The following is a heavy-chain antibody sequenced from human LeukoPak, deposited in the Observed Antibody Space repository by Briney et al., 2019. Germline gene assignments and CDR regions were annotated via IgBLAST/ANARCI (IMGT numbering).Heavy chain of an antibody. CDR1: GFTFSSYW. CDR2: IKQDGSEK. D-gene: IGHD5-12*01. V-gene: IGHV3-7*01. J-gene: IGHJ4*02. Sequence: GRSLRLSCAASGFTFSSYWTSWVRQAPGKGLEWVANIKQDGSEKYYVDSVKGRFTIYRDNAKNSLYLQMNSLRAEDTAVYYCARVAGYRYYFDYWGQGTLVTVSS. CDR3: ARVAGYRYYFDY.